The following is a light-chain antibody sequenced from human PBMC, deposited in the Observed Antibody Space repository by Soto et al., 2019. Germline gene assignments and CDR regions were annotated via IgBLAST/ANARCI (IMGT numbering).Light chain of an antibody. CDR3: QQYNTWPRT. Sequence: TQSPGTLSVSRGYRFTLACGASQSVSSYLAWYQQKPGQPPRLLIYGASTRATGIPARFSGSGSGTEFTLTIGSLQSEDFAVYQCQQYNTWPRTFGQGTKVDI. CDR1: QSVSSY. J-gene: IGKJ1*01. CDR2: GAS. V-gene: IGKV3-15*01.